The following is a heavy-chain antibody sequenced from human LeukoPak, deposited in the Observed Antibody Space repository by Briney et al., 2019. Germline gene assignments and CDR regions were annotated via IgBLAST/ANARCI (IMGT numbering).Heavy chain of an antibody. CDR1: GGSISNYY. J-gene: IGHJ6*04. CDR2: IYYSGST. D-gene: IGHD6-13*01. V-gene: IGHV4-59*01. CDR3: AREASSSWYGYYGMDV. Sequence: PSETLSLTWTVSGGSISNYYWSWIRQPPGKGLEWIGYIYYSGSTNYNPSLKSRVTISVATSKNQFSLKLSSVTAADTAVYYCAREASSSWYGYYGMDVWGKGTTVTVSS.